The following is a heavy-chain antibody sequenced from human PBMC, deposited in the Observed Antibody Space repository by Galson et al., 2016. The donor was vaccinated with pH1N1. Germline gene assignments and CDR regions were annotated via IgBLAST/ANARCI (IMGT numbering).Heavy chain of an antibody. CDR1: GYSFSTSW. Sequence: SGAAVKQPGESVKISCKGSGYSFSTSWIGWVRQMPGKGLEWMGIIYPRDSDTHYSPSFQGQVTISADNSISTAYLQWSSLQASDTAIFFCARLAGSGYKPRYFDLWGRGTLVSVSS. J-gene: IGHJ2*01. CDR3: ARLAGSGYKPRYFDL. D-gene: IGHD5-12*01. CDR2: IYPRDSDT. V-gene: IGHV5-51*01.